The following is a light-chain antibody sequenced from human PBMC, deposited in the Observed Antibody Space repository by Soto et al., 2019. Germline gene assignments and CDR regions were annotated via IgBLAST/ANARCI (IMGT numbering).Light chain of an antibody. Sequence: EIVLTQSPVTLSLSPGDRPTLSCRASQSVSSSYLAWYQQKPGQAPRLLIYGAYSRATGIPDRFSGSGSGTEFTLTISSLQPEDFATYYCLQHNSYPRTFGQGTKVDIK. V-gene: IGKV3-20*01. CDR2: GAY. CDR1: QSVSSSY. CDR3: LQHNSYPRT. J-gene: IGKJ1*01.